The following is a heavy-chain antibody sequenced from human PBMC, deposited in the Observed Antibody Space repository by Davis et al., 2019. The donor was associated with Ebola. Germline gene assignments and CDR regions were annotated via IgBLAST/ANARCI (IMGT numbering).Heavy chain of an antibody. V-gene: IGHV1-58*01. Sequence: SVKVSCKPSGFTFTRSAVQWVRQARGQRLESIGWIVVGSGDTNYAQKFQGRVTITRDMSTSSAYMELKRLTSEDTAVYYCAAGGTGGADNWFDPWGQGTLVTVSS. J-gene: IGHJ5*02. D-gene: IGHD2-8*02. CDR3: AAGGTGGADNWFDP. CDR1: GFTFTRSA. CDR2: IVVGSGDT.